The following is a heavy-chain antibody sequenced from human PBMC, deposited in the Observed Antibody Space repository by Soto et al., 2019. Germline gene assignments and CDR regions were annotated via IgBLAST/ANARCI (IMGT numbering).Heavy chain of an antibody. D-gene: IGHD6-19*01. J-gene: IGHJ4*02. Sequence: PGGYLRLSCTASGFTFGDHAMSWVRQAPGKGLEWVGFIRTKAYGGTTEYAASVKGRFTISRDDSKSIAYLQMNSLKTDDTAVYYCTLNPSCWLYYFDYWGQGTLVTVSS. CDR3: TLNPSCWLYYFDY. CDR1: GFTFGDHA. CDR2: IRTKAYGGTT. V-gene: IGHV3-49*04.